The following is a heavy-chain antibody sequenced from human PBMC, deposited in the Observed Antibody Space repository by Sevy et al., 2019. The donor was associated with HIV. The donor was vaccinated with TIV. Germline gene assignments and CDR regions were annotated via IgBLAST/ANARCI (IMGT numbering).Heavy chain of an antibody. V-gene: IGHV1-18*01. D-gene: IGHD3-16*01. J-gene: IGHJ5*02. Sequence: ASVKVSCKASGYTFSTYGISWVRQAPGQGLEWKGWIGAYNGNRKYAQKFQDRITMTTDTSTSTAYMELRSLRSDDTAVYFCARLSTARGESNWFDPWGQGTLVTVSS. CDR2: IGAYNGNR. CDR3: ARLSTARGESNWFDP. CDR1: GYTFSTYG.